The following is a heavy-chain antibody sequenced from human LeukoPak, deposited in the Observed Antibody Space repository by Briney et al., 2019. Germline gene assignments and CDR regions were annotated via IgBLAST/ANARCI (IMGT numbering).Heavy chain of an antibody. CDR2: VEPEDGET. Sequence: VKVSFKASGYTFTDYYMHWVQQAPGKGLEWMVLVEPEDGETIYAEEFQGRVTITADTSTDTAYMELSSLRSEDTAVYYCATGWTGSSSGWAKSNWFDPWGQGTLVTVSS. J-gene: IGHJ5*02. CDR3: ATGWTGSSSGWAKSNWFDP. V-gene: IGHV1-69-2*01. D-gene: IGHD6-19*01. CDR1: GYTFTDYY.